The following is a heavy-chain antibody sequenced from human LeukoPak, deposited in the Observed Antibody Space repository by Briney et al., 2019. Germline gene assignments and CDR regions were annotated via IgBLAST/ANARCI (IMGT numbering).Heavy chain of an antibody. J-gene: IGHJ4*02. CDR1: GFTFSTYG. Sequence: GASLKLSCAASGFTFSTYGMRWVRQAPGKGLEWLASIMQNGSKKYYVDSVQGRLTISRDNAKNSLYMQMNSLRSEDTAVYYCARYFNGNGYTSLRGDYWGQGTLVTVSS. D-gene: IGHD3-22*01. CDR3: ARYFNGNGYTSLRGDY. V-gene: IGHV3-7*01. CDR2: IMQNGSKK.